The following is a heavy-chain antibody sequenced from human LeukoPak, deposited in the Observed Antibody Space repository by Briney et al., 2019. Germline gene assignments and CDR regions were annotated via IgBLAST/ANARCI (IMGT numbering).Heavy chain of an antibody. V-gene: IGHV3-11*04. J-gene: IGHJ3*02. Sequence: GGSLRLSCAASGFTFSDYYMSWIRQAPGKGLEWISYISSGACTIHYADSVKGRFTISRDNAKSSLYLQMDSLRAEDTAVYYCARYSSSPSRTFDIWGQGTMVTVSS. CDR1: GFTFSDYY. CDR3: ARYSSSPSRTFDI. CDR2: ISSGACTI. D-gene: IGHD6-6*01.